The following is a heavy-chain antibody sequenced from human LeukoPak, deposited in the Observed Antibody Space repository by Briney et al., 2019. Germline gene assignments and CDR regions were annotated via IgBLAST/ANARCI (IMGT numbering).Heavy chain of an antibody. CDR1: GFTFSSYA. D-gene: IGHD6-13*01. V-gene: IGHV3-30*04. Sequence: GGSLRLSCAASGFTFSSYATHWVRQAPGKGLEWVAVISYDGSNKYYADSVKGRFTISRDNSKNTLYLQMNSLRAEDTAVYYCARDEAAAGTVDYWGQGTLVAVSS. CDR3: ARDEAAAGTVDY. CDR2: ISYDGSNK. J-gene: IGHJ4*02.